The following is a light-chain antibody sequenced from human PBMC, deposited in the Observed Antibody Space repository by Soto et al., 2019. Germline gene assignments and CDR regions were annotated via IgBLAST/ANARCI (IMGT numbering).Light chain of an antibody. CDR3: LQHRSYPLT. Sequence: DVQETQSPSSMSTSDGDRVTITCRASQGIDNYLAWFQQKPGKVPQRLIYAASTLQSGVPSRFSGSGSGTEFTLTISSLQPEDFATYYCLQHRSYPLTVGGGGKVDIK. CDR1: QGIDNY. CDR2: AAS. J-gene: IGKJ4*01. V-gene: IGKV1-17*03.